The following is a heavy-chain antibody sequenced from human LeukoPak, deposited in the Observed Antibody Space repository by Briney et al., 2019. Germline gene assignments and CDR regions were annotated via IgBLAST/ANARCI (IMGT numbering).Heavy chain of an antibody. V-gene: IGHV1-2*02. D-gene: IGHD2-2*01. Sequence: ASVKVSCKASGYTFTGYYMHWVRQAPGQGLEWMGWINPNSGGTNYAQKFQGRVTMTRDTSISTAYMELSRLRSDDTAVYYCARAFPGYCSGTSCYDADYWGQGTLVTVSS. CDR1: GYTFTGYY. J-gene: IGHJ4*02. CDR2: INPNSGGT. CDR3: ARAFPGYCSGTSCYDADY.